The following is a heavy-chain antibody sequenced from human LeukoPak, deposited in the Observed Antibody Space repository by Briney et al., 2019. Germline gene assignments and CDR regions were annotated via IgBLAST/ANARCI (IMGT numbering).Heavy chain of an antibody. D-gene: IGHD6-19*01. J-gene: IGHJ4*02. Sequence: GRSLRLSCAASGFTFSSYGMHWVRQAPGKGLEWVAVIWYDGSNKYYADSVKGRFTISRDNSKNTLYLQMNGLRAEDTAVYYCAKELQAGWYYFDYWGQGTLVTVSS. CDR3: AKELQAGWYYFDY. CDR2: IWYDGSNK. CDR1: GFTFSSYG. V-gene: IGHV3-33*06.